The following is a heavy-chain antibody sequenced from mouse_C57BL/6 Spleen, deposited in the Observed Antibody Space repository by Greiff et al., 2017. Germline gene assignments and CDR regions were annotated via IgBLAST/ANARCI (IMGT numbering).Heavy chain of an antibody. CDR1: GYTFTSYW. J-gene: IGHJ4*01. D-gene: IGHD2-5*01. CDR2: IDPSDSDT. Sequence: QVQLQQPGAELVRPGSSVKMSCKASGYTFTSYWMHWVKQRPIQGLEWIGNIDPSDSDTHYNQKFKDKATLTVDKSSSTAYMQLSGLTSEDSAVYYGARSAYYSNYNAMDYWGQGTSVTVSS. CDR3: ARSAYYSNYNAMDY. V-gene: IGHV1-52*01.